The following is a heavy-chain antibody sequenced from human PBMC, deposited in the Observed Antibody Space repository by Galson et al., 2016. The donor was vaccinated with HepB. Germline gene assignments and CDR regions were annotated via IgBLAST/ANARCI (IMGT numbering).Heavy chain of an antibody. CDR3: ARQISPWGLDV. V-gene: IGHV3-66*04. CDR1: GFTFNTFW. J-gene: IGHJ6*02. D-gene: IGHD2/OR15-2a*01. CDR2: THDGGNT. Sequence: SLRLSCAASGFTFNTFWMHWVRQAPGKGLECVSVTHDGGNTYYSDSVKGRFTISRDSSQNSLSLQMSSLRAEDTAVYYCARQISPWGLDVWGQGTTVTVSS.